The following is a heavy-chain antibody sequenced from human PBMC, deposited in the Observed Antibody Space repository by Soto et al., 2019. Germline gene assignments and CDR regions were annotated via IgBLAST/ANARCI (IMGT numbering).Heavy chain of an antibody. V-gene: IGHV1-2*02. CDR3: ARVPDRGVNYFDY. CDR2: INPNSGGT. J-gene: IGHJ4*02. CDR1: GYNFTGYY. Sequence: ASVQVACKAYGYNFTGYYMNWVRLAPGQGLEWMGWINPNSGGTNYAQKFQGRVTMTRDTPISTAYMELSRLRSDHTAVYYCARVPDRGVNYFDYWGQGTLVSVSS. D-gene: IGHD3-10*01.